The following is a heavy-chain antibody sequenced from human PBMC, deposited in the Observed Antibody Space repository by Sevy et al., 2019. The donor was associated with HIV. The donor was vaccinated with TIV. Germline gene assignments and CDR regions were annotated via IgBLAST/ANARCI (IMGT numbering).Heavy chain of an antibody. V-gene: IGHV3-33*01. D-gene: IGHD3-10*01. Sequence: GESLKISCAASGFTFNTYAMHWVRQPPGKGLEWVAVIWNDGSEKYYADSVEGRFTISRDNSKNMLYLQMNSLRAEDTAVFFCARDPLYHYGSGTFYRFYYGMDVWGHGTTVTLS. CDR2: IWNDGSEK. J-gene: IGHJ6*02. CDR1: GFTFNTYA. CDR3: ARDPLYHYGSGTFYRFYYGMDV.